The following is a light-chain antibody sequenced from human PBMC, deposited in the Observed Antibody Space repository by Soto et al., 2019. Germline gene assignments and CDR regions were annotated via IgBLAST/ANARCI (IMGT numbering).Light chain of an antibody. Sequence: DIQMTQSPFTLSASVGDRVSISCRASQSISSWLAWYQQKPGKAPKLLIYDASSLERGVPSRFSGSGSGTDFTLTISSLQPDDSASYYCQQYDSSPYTFGQGTKLEIK. J-gene: IGKJ2*01. CDR3: QQYDSSPYT. CDR1: QSISSW. V-gene: IGKV1-5*01. CDR2: DAS.